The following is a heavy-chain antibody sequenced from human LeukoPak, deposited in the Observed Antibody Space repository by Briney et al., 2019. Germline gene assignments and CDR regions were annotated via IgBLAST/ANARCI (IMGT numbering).Heavy chain of an antibody. J-gene: IGHJ6*03. CDR3: VKRGPNGSGTYNSLYYYYMDV. V-gene: IGHV3-66*01. D-gene: IGHD3-10*01. Sequence: GGSLRLSCAASGFTVSSNHMSWVRQAPGRGLEWVSMIYRGDLTYYADSVKGRFSISRDNSQNTLYLQMNSLKAEDTAVYYCVKRGPNGSGTYNSLYYYYMDVWGKGTTVTISS. CDR2: IYRGDLT. CDR1: GFTVSSNH.